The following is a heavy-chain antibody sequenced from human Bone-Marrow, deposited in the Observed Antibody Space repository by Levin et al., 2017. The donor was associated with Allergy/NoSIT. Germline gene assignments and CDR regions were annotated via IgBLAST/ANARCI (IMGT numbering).Heavy chain of an antibody. V-gene: IGHV1-69*06. CDR3: ARVRNRGYDLGSYYYGMDL. D-gene: IGHD5-12*01. CDR2: IIPLFATA. CDR1: GGSFDYFA. Sequence: SVKVSCKASGGSFDYFAITWVRQAPGQGLEWMGGIIPLFATANYAQKFQGRVTITADTVTNTVYMELNSLRSEDTAAYYCARVRNRGYDLGSYYYGMDLWGQGTTVTVSS. J-gene: IGHJ6*02.